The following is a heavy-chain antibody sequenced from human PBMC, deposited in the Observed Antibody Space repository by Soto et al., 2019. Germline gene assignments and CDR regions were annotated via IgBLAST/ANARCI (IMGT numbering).Heavy chain of an antibody. J-gene: IGHJ4*02. CDR1: GYTFTSYD. CDR2: MNPNSGNT. CDR3: AREYSSGWSKD. V-gene: IGHV1-8*01. Sequence: QVQLVQSGAEVKKPGASVTVSCKASGYTFTSYDINWVRQATGQGLAWMGWMNPNSGNTGYAQKFQGRVTMTRNTTISTSYMGLSSQRSEDTAVYGCAREYSSGWSKDWGQGTLVTVSS. D-gene: IGHD6-19*01.